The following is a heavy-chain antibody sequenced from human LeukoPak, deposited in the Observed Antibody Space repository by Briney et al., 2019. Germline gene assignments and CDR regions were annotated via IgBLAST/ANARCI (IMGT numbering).Heavy chain of an antibody. CDR1: EFTFSGYW. J-gene: IGHJ5*01. CDR2: INQDGSEK. CDR3: ARDGFVGAADS. V-gene: IGHV3-7*01. Sequence: GGSLRLSCAASEFTFSGYWMNWVRQAPGKGPEWVANINQDGSEKHYVDSVKGRFTISRDNAKDSLFLQMNSLRVEDTAVFYCARDGFVGAADSWGQGTRVTSSS. D-gene: IGHD6-13*01.